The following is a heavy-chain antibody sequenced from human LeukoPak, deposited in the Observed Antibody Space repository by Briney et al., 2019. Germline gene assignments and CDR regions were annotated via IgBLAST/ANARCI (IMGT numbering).Heavy chain of an antibody. CDR2: INHSGST. CDR3: ASGVVVAATRYYFDY. D-gene: IGHD2-15*01. Sequence: SETLSLTCAVYGGSFSGYYWSWIRQPPGKGLDWIGEINHSGSTNYNPSLKSRVTISVDTSKNQFSLKLSSVTAADTAVYYCASGVVVAATRYYFDYWGQGTLVTVSS. J-gene: IGHJ4*02. V-gene: IGHV4-34*01. CDR1: GGSFSGYY.